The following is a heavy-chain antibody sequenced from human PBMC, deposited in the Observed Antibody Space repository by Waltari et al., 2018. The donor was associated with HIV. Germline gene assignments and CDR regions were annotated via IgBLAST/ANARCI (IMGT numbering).Heavy chain of an antibody. CDR3: AKVLYYDSSGFY. CDR2: ISGSGGST. Sequence: EVQLLESGGGLVQPGGSLSLSCAASGFTFHSDAMSWRRQAPGKGLEWVPAISGSGGSTYYADSVKGRFTISRDNSKNTLYLQMNSLRAEDTAVYYCAKVLYYDSSGFYWGQGTLVTVSS. D-gene: IGHD3-22*01. CDR1: GFTFHSDA. V-gene: IGHV3-23*01. J-gene: IGHJ4*02.